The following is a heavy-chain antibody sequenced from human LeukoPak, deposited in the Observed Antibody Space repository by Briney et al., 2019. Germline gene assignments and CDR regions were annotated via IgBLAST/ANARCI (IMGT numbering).Heavy chain of an antibody. V-gene: IGHV3-74*01. CDR3: VRGAGTSYFDY. J-gene: IGHJ4*02. Sequence: GGSLRLSCAASGFTFSNYLMHWVRQAPGKGLVWVSRINSDGSRTTYADSVKGRFTISRDNAKNSLYLEMNSLRAEDTAVYHCVRGAGTSYFDYWGQGTLVTVSS. CDR1: GFTFSNYL. D-gene: IGHD1-1*01. CDR2: INSDGSRT.